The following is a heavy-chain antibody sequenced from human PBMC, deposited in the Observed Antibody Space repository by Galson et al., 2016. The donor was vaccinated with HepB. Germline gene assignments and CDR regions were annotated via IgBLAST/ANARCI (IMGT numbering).Heavy chain of an antibody. CDR3: AKEMSTVQIAFDT. D-gene: IGHD4-17*01. Sequence: QSGAEVKKPGESLRISCKASGYSFTTSAMHWVRQAPGHSLEWLGSIIIGNGNTRYSEEVQGRVTITTDTSASTVYMELNTLRTEDTAVYFCAKEMSTVQIAFDTWGQGTLLTVSS. V-gene: IGHV1-3*04. CDR1: GYSFTTSA. J-gene: IGHJ4*02. CDR2: IIIGNGNT.